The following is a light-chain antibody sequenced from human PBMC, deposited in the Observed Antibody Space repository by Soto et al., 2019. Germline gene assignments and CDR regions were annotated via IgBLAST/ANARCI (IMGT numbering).Light chain of an antibody. J-gene: IGLJ1*01. CDR2: EVS. Sequence: QSVLTQPPSASGSPGQSVTISCTGTSSDVGGYNYVSWYQQHPGXAPKLMIXEVSKRXXXXXXRXXGSXSGNXXSXTVXGXXXXXXXXXYCXSYAGSNNWGVFGTGTKVTVL. V-gene: IGLV2-8*01. CDR1: SSDVGGYNY. CDR3: XSYAGSNNWGV.